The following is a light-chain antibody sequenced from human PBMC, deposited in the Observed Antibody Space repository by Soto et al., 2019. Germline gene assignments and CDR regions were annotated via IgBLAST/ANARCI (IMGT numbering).Light chain of an antibody. CDR1: SSDVGGYNY. J-gene: IGLJ1*01. CDR3: SSYAGSNNQV. CDR2: EVS. Sequence: QSALTQPPSASGSPGQSVTISCTGTSSDVGGYNYVSWYQQHPGRAPKLMIYEVSKRPSGVPDRFSGSKSGNTASLTVSGLHTEVEADYYCSSYAGSNNQVFGTGTKLTVL. V-gene: IGLV2-8*01.